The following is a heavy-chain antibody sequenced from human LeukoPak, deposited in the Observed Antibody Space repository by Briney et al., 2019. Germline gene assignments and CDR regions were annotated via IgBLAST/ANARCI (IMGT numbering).Heavy chain of an antibody. Sequence: SETLSLTCTVSDDSIRNYYWGWVRQPPGKGLEWVGHIYYSGSTSYNPTLKSRVTMSVDSSKNQFSLTLSSVTAADTAVYFCAGTDLIAVAGRLDCWGQGTLVTVSS. CDR1: DDSIRNYY. J-gene: IGHJ4*02. CDR3: AGTDLIAVAGRLDC. V-gene: IGHV4-59*01. D-gene: IGHD6-19*01. CDR2: IYYSGST.